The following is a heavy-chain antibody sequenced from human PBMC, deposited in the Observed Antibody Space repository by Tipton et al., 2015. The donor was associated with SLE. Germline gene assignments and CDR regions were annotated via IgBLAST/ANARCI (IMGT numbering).Heavy chain of an antibody. J-gene: IGHJ4*02. V-gene: IGHV4-39*07. D-gene: IGHD6-25*01. CDR2: FYYGVT. CDR1: GGYINKTNVY. CDR3: ASQQRGSGY. Sequence: TLSLTCSVSGGYINKTNVYWGWIRQPPGKGLEWIVSFYYGVTFNNPALKSRVTVSIDTSKNQFSLVLTSVTAADTGTYFFASQQRGSGYWGPGALVTVSS.